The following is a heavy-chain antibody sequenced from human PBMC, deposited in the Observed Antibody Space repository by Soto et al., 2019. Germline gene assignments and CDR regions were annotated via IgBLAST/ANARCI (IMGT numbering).Heavy chain of an antibody. Sequence: GGSLRLSCAASGFTFSSYSMSWVRQAPGKGLEWVSGFRSGGDDGTTYYADSVKGRFTISRDNSKNTLFLQMDSLRAEDTAIYYCAKKVNSGPGSQYFDYWGQGTLVTVSS. CDR2: FRSGGDDGTT. V-gene: IGHV3-23*01. CDR3: AKKVNSGPGSQYFDY. D-gene: IGHD3-10*01. CDR1: GFTFSSYS. J-gene: IGHJ4*02.